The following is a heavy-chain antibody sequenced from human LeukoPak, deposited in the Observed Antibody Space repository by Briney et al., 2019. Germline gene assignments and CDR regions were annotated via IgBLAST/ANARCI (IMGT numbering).Heavy chain of an antibody. CDR1: GLKFSSDA. CDR2: IGSDGTR. D-gene: IGHD6-13*01. V-gene: IGHV3-53*01. Sequence: GGSLRLSCLVSGLKFSSDAMNWVRQAPGKGLEWLAHIGSDGTRLYADSVKGRFTISRDNSKNTLYLQMNSLRVEDTAMYYCARDPPGIAASGTGGWGQGTLVTVSS. J-gene: IGHJ4*02. CDR3: ARDPPGIAASGTGG.